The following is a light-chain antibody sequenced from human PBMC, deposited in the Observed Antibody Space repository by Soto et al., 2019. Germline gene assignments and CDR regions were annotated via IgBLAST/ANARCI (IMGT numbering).Light chain of an antibody. V-gene: IGKV3-15*01. Sequence: EIVMTQSPATLSVSPGERATLSCRASQSVSSNLAWYQQKPGQAPRLLISGPSTRATGIPARFSGSGSGTEFTLTISSLQSEDFAVYYCQQYNNWPYTFGQGTKLEIK. CDR2: GPS. J-gene: IGKJ2*01. CDR3: QQYNNWPYT. CDR1: QSVSSN.